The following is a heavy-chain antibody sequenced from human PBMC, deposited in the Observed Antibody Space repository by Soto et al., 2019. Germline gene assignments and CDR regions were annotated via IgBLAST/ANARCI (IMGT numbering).Heavy chain of an antibody. Sequence: EVQLLESGGGWVQPGGSLRLSCAASGFTFSTYAMTWVRLAPGRGLEWVLGIKSSGSPTDYPESVKGRFTISRDNLMNTLFLDMNGVRAEDTGIYYCAKTPRGGASGDWYFDLWGRGTLVTVSS. D-gene: IGHD3-10*01. CDR3: AKTPRGGASGDWYFDL. CDR1: GFTFSTYA. J-gene: IGHJ2*01. V-gene: IGHV3-23*05. CDR2: IKSSGSPT.